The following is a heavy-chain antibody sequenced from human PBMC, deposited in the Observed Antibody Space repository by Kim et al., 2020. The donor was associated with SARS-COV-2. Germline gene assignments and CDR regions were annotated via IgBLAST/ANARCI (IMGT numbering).Heavy chain of an antibody. D-gene: IGHD2-2*01. J-gene: IGHJ1*01. V-gene: IGHV3-64*02. Sequence: GGSLRLSCAASGFTFSSYAMHWVRQAPGKGLEYVSAISSNGGSTYYADSVKGRFTISRDNSKNTLYLQMGSLRAEDMAVYYCARACCSSTSCYLFQHWGQGTLVTVSS. CDR1: GFTFSSYA. CDR2: ISSNGGST. CDR3: ARACCSSTSCYLFQH.